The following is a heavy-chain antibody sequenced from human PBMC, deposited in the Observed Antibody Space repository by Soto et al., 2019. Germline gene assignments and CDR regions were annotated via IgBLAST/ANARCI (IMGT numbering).Heavy chain of an antibody. Sequence: QVQLQESGPRLVKASETLSLTCTVSGGSISPYYWTWVRQPPGKGLEWIGYIYYTGTTIYNPSLQSRVAISLDTYKNQFSLTLTSMTAADTAVYFCARDRGEGYNWDYWSQGSLVTVSS. CDR1: GGSISPYY. J-gene: IGHJ4*02. V-gene: IGHV4-59*12. CDR3: ARDRGEGYNWDY. CDR2: IYYTGTT. D-gene: IGHD3-16*01.